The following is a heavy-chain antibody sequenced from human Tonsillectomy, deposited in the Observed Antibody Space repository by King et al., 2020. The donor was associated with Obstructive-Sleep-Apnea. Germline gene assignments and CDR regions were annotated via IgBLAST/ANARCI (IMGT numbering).Heavy chain of an antibody. CDR3: AREAGSSWYGY. J-gene: IGHJ4*02. D-gene: IGHD6-13*01. V-gene: IGHV3-7*03. CDR1: GFTFSSYW. Sequence: VQLVESGGGLVQPGGSLRLSCAASGFTFSSYWMSWVRQAPGKGLEWVANIKQDGSEKYYVDSVKGRFTIARDNAKNSLYLQMNSLRAEDTAVYYCAREAGSSWYGYWGQGTLVTVSS. CDR2: IKQDGSEK.